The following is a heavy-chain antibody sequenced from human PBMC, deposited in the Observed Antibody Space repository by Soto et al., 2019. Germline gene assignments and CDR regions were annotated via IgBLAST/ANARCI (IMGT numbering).Heavy chain of an antibody. D-gene: IGHD5-12*01. J-gene: IGHJ4*02. Sequence: QVQLVESGGGVVQPGRSLRLSCAASGFTFSSYGMHWVRQAPGKGLEWVAVIWYDGSNKYYADSVKGRFTISRDNSKNTLYLQMNSLRAGDTAGYYCASDRYSGYDPYYFDYWGQGTLGTGSS. CDR2: IWYDGSNK. V-gene: IGHV3-33*01. CDR3: ASDRYSGYDPYYFDY. CDR1: GFTFSSYG.